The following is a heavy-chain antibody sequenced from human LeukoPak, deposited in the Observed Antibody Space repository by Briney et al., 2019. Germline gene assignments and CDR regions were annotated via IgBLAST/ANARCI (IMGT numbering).Heavy chain of an antibody. Sequence: PSETLSLTCTVSGGSISSYYWSWIRQPPGEGLEWIGYIYYSGSTNYNPSLKSRVTISIDTSKNQFSLKLSSVTAADTAVYYCARTAHYNWNYWFDPWGQGTLVTVSS. J-gene: IGHJ5*02. CDR1: GGSISSYY. CDR2: IYYSGST. D-gene: IGHD1-7*01. V-gene: IGHV4-59*01. CDR3: ARTAHYNWNYWFDP.